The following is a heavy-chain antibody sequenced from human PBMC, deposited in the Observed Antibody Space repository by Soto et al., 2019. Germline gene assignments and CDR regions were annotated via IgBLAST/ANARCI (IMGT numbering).Heavy chain of an antibody. CDR2: LYSGGRI. CDR1: GFTVSDNY. Sequence: EAQLVESGGGLIQPGGSLRLSCAASGFTVSDNYITWVRQAPGKGLEWVSLLYSGGRIYYADSVKGRFTISRDTSKTTLYLQINSLRTEDTAVYYCARSDRDYAYALNVWGQAATFTVSS. D-gene: IGHD3-16*01. V-gene: IGHV3-53*01. CDR3: ARSDRDYAYALNV. J-gene: IGHJ6*02.